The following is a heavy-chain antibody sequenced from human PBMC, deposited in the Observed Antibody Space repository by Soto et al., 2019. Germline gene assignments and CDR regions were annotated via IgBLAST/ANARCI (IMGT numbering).Heavy chain of an antibody. Sequence: QVQLVESGGGVVQPGTSLSLSCAASAFTFSNYGMHWVRQASGRGLEWVAAIKSDGSKKYYTDSVTGRFTISRDNSDNTLYLRMNSLRAEDTAVYYCARDDCSSPSCLNYWGQGTLVTVSS. CDR3: ARDDCSSPSCLNY. J-gene: IGHJ4*02. D-gene: IGHD2-2*01. CDR1: AFTFSNYG. CDR2: IKSDGSKK. V-gene: IGHV3-33*01.